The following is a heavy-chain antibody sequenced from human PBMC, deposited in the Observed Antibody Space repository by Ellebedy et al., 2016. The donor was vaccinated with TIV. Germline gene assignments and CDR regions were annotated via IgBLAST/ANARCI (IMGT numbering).Heavy chain of an antibody. CDR1: GFTFSNYN. D-gene: IGHD2-8*02. J-gene: IGHJ4*02. CDR2: IRSTSSDK. CDR3: ARGWSTPDS. V-gene: IGHV3-21*01. Sequence: GESLKISCVASGFTFSNYNMNWVRQPPGKGLEWVSSIRSTSSDKYYAESVKGRFTISRDNAQNSLFLQMNSLRAEDTALYYCARGWSTPDSWGQGTLVIVSS.